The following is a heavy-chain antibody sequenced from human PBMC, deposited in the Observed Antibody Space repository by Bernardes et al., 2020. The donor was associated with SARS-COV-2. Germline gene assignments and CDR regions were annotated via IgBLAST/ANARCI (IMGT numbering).Heavy chain of an antibody. D-gene: IGHD2-2*02. CDR3: AIYCSGTSCYTSLRYFDY. CDR1: GFTFNNYW. V-gene: IGHV3-74*01. Sequence: GGSLRLSCAASGFTFNNYWMHWLRQAPGQRLVWVSRISGDGRSTDYADSVKGRFTMSRDNAKRTIYLEMHSLRHDDTAVYYCAIYCSGTSCYTSLRYFDYWGQGTLVTVSS. CDR2: ISGDGRST. J-gene: IGHJ4*02.